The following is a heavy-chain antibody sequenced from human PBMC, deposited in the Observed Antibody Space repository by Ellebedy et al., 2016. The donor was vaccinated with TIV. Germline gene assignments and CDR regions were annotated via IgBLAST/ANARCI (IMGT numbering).Heavy chain of an antibody. V-gene: IGHV3-33*08. CDR2: IWYDGSNK. J-gene: IGHJ4*03. Sequence: GESLKISCAASGFTFSSYGMHWVRQAPGKGLEWLAVIWYDGSNKYYADSVKGRFTISRDNSKNTLYLQMNSLRAEDTAVYYCARDQGWAYPGSTRFDYWGQGTLVTVSS. CDR1: GFTFSSYG. CDR3: ARDQGWAYPGSTRFDY. D-gene: IGHD3-10*01.